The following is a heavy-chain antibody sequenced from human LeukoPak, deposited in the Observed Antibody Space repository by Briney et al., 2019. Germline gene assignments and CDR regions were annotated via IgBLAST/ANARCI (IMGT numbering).Heavy chain of an antibody. CDR3: AREGVAAHGWWFDP. J-gene: IGHJ5*02. Sequence: SVKVSCKASGGTFSSYAISWVRQAPGQGLEWMGGIIPIFGTANYAQKFQGRVTITADKSTSTAYMELSSLRSEDTAVYYCAREGVAAHGWWFDPWGQGTLVTVSS. CDR1: GGTFSSYA. V-gene: IGHV1-69*06. D-gene: IGHD6-6*01. CDR2: IIPIFGTA.